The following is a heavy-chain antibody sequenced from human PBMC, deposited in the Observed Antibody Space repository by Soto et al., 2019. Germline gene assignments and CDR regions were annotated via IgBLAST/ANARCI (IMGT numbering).Heavy chain of an antibody. D-gene: IGHD2-21*01. Sequence: EVQLVESGGGLVQPGGSLRLSCAASGFTFSIYWMHWVRQAPGKGLVWVSRNADFAKGRFTISRDDAKSTVYLKMSNLRAEDTAVYYCVRGDGDRYDGHGYLGRQWGEGTLVTVSS. J-gene: IGHJ1*01. CDR1: GFTFSIYW. CDR3: VRGDGDRYDGHGYLGRQ. V-gene: IGHV3-74*01.